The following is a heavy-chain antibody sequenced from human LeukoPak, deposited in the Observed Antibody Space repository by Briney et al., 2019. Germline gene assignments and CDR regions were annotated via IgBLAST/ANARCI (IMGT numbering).Heavy chain of an antibody. V-gene: IGHV3-7*03. CDR2: IKQDGSEK. Sequence: GGSLRLSCAASGFTFSSYWMSWVRRAPGKGLEWVANIKQDGSEKYYVDSVKGRFTISRDNAKNSLYLQINSLKTEDTAVYYCTRWLGSSAVLDCWGQGTLVTVSS. J-gene: IGHJ4*02. CDR1: GFTFSSYW. CDR3: TRWLGSSAVLDC. D-gene: IGHD5-12*01.